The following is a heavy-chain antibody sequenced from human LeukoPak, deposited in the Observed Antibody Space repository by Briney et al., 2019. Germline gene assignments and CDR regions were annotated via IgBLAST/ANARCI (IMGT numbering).Heavy chain of an antibody. CDR2: IYTSGST. V-gene: IGHV4-61*02. J-gene: IGHJ4*02. D-gene: IGHD3-10*01. Sequence: SETLSLTCTVSDGSISSSNYYWSWIRQPAGKGLEWIGRIYTSGSTNYNPSLKSRVTISVDTSKNQFSLKLSSVTAADTAVYYCARSPLESYGSGSLEYWGQGTLVTVSS. CDR3: ARSPLESYGSGSLEY. CDR1: DGSISSSNYY.